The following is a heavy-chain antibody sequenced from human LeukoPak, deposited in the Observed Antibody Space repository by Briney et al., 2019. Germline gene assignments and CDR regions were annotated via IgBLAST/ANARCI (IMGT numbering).Heavy chain of an antibody. D-gene: IGHD3-22*01. CDR3: ARVGYYDSSGPRGGWWFDP. CDR2: INPNSGGT. J-gene: IGHJ5*02. CDR1: GYTFTGYY. Sequence: ASVKVSCKASGYTFTGYYMHWVRQAPGQGLEWMGWINPNSGGTNYAQKFQGRVTMTRDTSISTAYMELSRLRSDDMAVYYCARVGYYDSSGPRGGWWFDPWGQGTLVTVSS. V-gene: IGHV1-2*02.